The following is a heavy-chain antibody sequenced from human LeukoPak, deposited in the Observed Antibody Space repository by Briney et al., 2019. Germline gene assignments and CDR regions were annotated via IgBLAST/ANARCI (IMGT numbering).Heavy chain of an antibody. J-gene: IGHJ4*02. CDR3: ARGRDDFWSGYYWRPIDY. V-gene: IGHV4-39*07. Sequence: ASETLSLTCTVSGYSISSSSYYWGWIRQPPGKGLEWIGSIYYSGSTYYNPSLKSRVTISVDTSKNQFSLKLSSVTAADTAVYYCARGRDDFWSGYYWRPIDYWGQGTLVTVSS. D-gene: IGHD3-3*01. CDR1: GYSISSSSYY. CDR2: IYYSGST.